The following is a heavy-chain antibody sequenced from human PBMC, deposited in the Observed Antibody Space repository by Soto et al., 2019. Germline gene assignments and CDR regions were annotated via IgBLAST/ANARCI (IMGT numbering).Heavy chain of an antibody. CDR3: ATALACSSTSCHPGYYFDY. V-gene: IGHV1-24*01. CDR1: GYTLTELS. CDR2: FDPEDGET. D-gene: IGHD2-2*01. J-gene: IGHJ4*02. Sequence: ASVKVSCKVSGYTLTELSMHWVRQAPGKGLEWMGGFDPEDGETNYAQKFQERVTMTEDTSTDTAYMELSSLRSGDTAVYYCATALACSSTSCHPGYYFDYWGQGTLVTVSS.